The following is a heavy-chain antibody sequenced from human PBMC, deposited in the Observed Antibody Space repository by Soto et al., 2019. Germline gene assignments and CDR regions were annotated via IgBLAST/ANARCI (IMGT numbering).Heavy chain of an antibody. D-gene: IGHD2-21*01. CDR1: GGSISSGVHS. V-gene: IGHV4-30-2*01. CDR2: IFQREST. CDR3: ARYIIRIRPFDL. J-gene: IGHJ5*02. Sequence: QLQLQESGSGLVKPSQTLSLTCAVSGGSISSGVHSWSWIRQPPGKGLEWIGYIFQRESTYYTPSLKSRVTISIDRSKNQFSLKLTSVTAADTAVYYCARYIIRIRPFDLWGQGTLVTVSS.